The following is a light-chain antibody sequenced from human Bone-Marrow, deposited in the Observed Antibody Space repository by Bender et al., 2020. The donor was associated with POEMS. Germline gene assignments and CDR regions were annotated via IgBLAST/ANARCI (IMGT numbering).Light chain of an antibody. CDR1: SRDVGSSNL. J-gene: IGLJ1*01. CDR3: CSYATSSTYV. V-gene: IGLV2-23*01. CDR2: DGS. Sequence: QSALTQPASVSGSPGQSITISCTGTSRDVGSSNLVSWYQQHPGKAPKLMIYDGSQRPSGVSNRFSGSKSANTASLTISGLQAEDEADYYCCSYATSSTYVFGTGTKVTVL.